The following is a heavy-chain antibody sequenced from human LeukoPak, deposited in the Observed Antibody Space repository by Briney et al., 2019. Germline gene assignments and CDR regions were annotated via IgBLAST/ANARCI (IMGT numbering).Heavy chain of an antibody. CDR3: AGEGIAVAGPYYYYYMDV. D-gene: IGHD6-19*01. J-gene: IGHJ6*03. CDR2: IYYSGST. V-gene: IGHV4-59*01. CDR1: GGSISSYY. Sequence: ASETLSLTCTVSGGSISSYYWSWIRQPPGKGLEWIGNIYYSGSTNYNPSLKSRVTISVDTSKNQFSLKLSSVTAADTAVYYCAGEGIAVAGPYYYYYMDVWGKGTTVTVSS.